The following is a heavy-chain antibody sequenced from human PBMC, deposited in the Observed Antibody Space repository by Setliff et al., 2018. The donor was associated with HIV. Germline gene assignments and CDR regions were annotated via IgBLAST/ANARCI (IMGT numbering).Heavy chain of an antibody. CDR1: GGIFVHYA. CDR2: IIPFFGTA. V-gene: IGHV1-69*13. Sequence: SVKVSCKTSGGIFVHYAISWVRQAPGQGLEWMGGIIPFFGTALYAPKFQGRVTITANESTSTAYMELSSLRSDDTAVYYCARDNYYDSSGAIGYWGQGTLVTVSS. CDR3: ARDNYYDSSGAIGY. J-gene: IGHJ4*02. D-gene: IGHD3-22*01.